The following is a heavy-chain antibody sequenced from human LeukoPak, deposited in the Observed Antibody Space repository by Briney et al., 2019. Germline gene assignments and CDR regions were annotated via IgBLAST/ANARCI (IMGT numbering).Heavy chain of an antibody. V-gene: IGHV3-21*01. J-gene: IGHJ4*02. Sequence: PGGSLRLSCAASGFTFSSYSMNWVRQAPGKGLEWVSSISSSSSYIYYADSVKGRFTISRDNSKNTLYLQMNSLRAEDTAVYYCARTPRGYCSGGSFYSYYFDYWGQGTLVTVSS. CDR3: ARTPRGYCSGGSFYSYYFDY. D-gene: IGHD2-15*01. CDR1: GFTFSSYS. CDR2: ISSSSSYI.